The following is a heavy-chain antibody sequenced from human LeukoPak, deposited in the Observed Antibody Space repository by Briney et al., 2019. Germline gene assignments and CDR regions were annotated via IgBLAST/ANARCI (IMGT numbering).Heavy chain of an antibody. Sequence: PGGSLRLSCAASGFTFSSYGMHWVRQAPGKGLEWVAVISYDGSNKYYADSVKGRFTISRDNSKNTLYLQMNSLRAEDTAVYYCAKSYEVKLGPFDYWGQGTLVTVSS. CDR2: ISYDGSNK. CDR1: GFTFSSYG. J-gene: IGHJ4*02. CDR3: AKSYEVKLGPFDY. V-gene: IGHV3-30*18. D-gene: IGHD3-16*01.